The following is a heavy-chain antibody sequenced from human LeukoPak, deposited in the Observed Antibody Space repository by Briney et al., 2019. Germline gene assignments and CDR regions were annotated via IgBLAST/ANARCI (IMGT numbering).Heavy chain of an antibody. J-gene: IGHJ4*02. Sequence: GGSLRLSCAASGFTVSSNYMSWVRQAPGKGLEWVAVISYDGSNKYYADSVKGRFTISRDNSKNTLYLQMNSLRAEDTAVYYCAKEAEYWGQGTLVTVSS. V-gene: IGHV3-30*18. D-gene: IGHD6-25*01. CDR3: AKEAEY. CDR2: ISYDGSNK. CDR1: GFTVSSNY.